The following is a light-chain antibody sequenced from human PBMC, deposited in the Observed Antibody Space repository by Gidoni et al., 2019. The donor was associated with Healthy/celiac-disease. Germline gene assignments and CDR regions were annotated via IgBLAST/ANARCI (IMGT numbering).Light chain of an antibody. J-gene: IGLJ2*01. Sequence: SYELTQPPSVSVSPGQTASITCYGDKLGDKYACWYQQKPGKSPVLVIYQDSKRPSGIPERFAGSNSGNTATLTISGTQAMDEADYYCQAWDSSTAVVFGGGTKLTVL. CDR2: QDS. CDR3: QAWDSSTAVV. V-gene: IGLV3-1*01. CDR1: KLGDKY.